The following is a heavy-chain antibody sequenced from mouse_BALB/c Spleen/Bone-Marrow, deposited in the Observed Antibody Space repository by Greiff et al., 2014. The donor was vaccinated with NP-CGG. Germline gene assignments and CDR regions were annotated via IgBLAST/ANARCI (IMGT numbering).Heavy chain of an antibody. Sequence: VQVVESGAELAKPGASVKMSCKASGYTFTSYWMHWVKQRPGQGLEWIGYINPSTGYTEYNQKFKDEATLTADKSSSTAYMQLSSLTSEVSSVYYCARDWYFDVWGAGTTVTVSS. CDR2: INPSTGYT. CDR1: GYTFTSYW. V-gene: IGHV1-7*01. CDR3: ARDWYFDV. J-gene: IGHJ1*01.